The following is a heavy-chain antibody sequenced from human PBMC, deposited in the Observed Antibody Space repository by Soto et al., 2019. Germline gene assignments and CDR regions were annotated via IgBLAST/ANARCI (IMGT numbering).Heavy chain of an antibody. CDR1: GFSFSSFS. V-gene: IGHV3-48*04. CDR2: ISGSGTTT. Sequence: EVHLVESGGDLVQPGGSLRLSCAASGFSFSSFSMNWVRQAPGKGLEWVSYISGSGTTTYYADSVKGRFTISRDNAKNSLYLQMNSLQAEDMAVYYCARLGDYGSGSYWGQGTLVTVSS. J-gene: IGHJ4*02. D-gene: IGHD3-10*01. CDR3: ARLGDYGSGSY.